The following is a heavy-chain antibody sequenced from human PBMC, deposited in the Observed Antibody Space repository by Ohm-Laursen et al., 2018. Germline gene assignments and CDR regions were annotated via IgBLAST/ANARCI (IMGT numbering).Heavy chain of an antibody. CDR1: RFTFSNYG. CDR2: ISYDGSNK. V-gene: IGHV3-30*18. D-gene: IGHD3-22*01. Sequence: SLRLSCAASRFTFSNYGMHWVRQAPGKGLEWVAVISYDGSNKYYADSVKGRFTISRDNSKNTLYLQMNSLRAEDTAVYYCAKDKGYFDYWGQGTLVTVPS. J-gene: IGHJ4*02. CDR3: AKDKGYFDY.